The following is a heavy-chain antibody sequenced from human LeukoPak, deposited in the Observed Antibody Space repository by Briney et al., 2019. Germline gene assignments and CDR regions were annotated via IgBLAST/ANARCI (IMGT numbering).Heavy chain of an antibody. Sequence: ASVKVSCKVSGYTLTELSMHWVRQAPGKGLEWMGGFDPEDGETIYAQKFQGRVTMTEDTSTDTAYMELSSLRSEDTAVYYCATSYVVAHWFDPWGQGTLATVSS. V-gene: IGHV1-24*01. CDR1: GYTLTELS. CDR3: ATSYVVAHWFDP. CDR2: FDPEDGET. D-gene: IGHD3-16*01. J-gene: IGHJ5*02.